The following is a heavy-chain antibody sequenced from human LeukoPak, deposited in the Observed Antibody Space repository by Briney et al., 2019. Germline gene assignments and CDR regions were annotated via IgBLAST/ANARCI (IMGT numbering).Heavy chain of an antibody. CDR3: AKGLWYWDY. CDR1: GFTFSSYA. Sequence: GGSLRPSCAASGFTFSSYALSWVRQAPGKGLEWVSGISASGGTTYYADSVKGRFTISRDNSKNTLYLQMNSLRAEDTAVYYCAKGLWYWDYWGQGTLVTVSS. V-gene: IGHV3-23*01. J-gene: IGHJ4*02. D-gene: IGHD2-8*02. CDR2: ISASGGTT.